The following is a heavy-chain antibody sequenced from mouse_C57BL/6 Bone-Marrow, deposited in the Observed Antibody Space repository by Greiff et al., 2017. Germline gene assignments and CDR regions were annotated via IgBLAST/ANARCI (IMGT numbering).Heavy chain of an antibody. CDR1: GYAFTNYL. J-gene: IGHJ1*03. CDR3: AGLYWYFDV. V-gene: IGHV1-54*01. Sequence: QVQLKESGAELVRPGTSVKVSCKASGYAFTNYLIEWVKQRPGQGLEWIGVINPGSGGTNYNEKFKGKATLTADKSSSTAYMQLSSLTSEDSAVYFCAGLYWYFDVWGTGTTVTVSS. CDR2: INPGSGGT.